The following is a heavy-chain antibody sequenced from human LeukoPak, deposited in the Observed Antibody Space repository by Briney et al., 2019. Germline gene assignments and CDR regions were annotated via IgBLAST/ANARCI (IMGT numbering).Heavy chain of an antibody. V-gene: IGHV3-7*01. CDR2: IKQAGSEK. D-gene: IGHD3-10*02. CDR1: GFTFSNDW. Sequence: GGALRLSCAASGFTFSNDWMSWVRQAPGKGLEWVANIKQAGSEKHYVDSVKGRFTISRDNAKNSLYLQMNSLGAEDTAVYYCAELGITMIGGVWGKGTTVTISS. CDR3: AELGITMIGGV. J-gene: IGHJ6*04.